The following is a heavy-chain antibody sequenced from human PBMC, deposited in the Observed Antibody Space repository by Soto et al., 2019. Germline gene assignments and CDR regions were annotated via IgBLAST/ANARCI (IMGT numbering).Heavy chain of an antibody. CDR2: IYYSGST. V-gene: IGHV4-39*01. D-gene: IGHD3-22*01. Sequence: PSETLSLTCTVSGGSISSSSYYWGWIRQPPGKGLEWIGSIYYSGSTYYNPSLKSRVTISVDTSKDQFSLKLSSVTAADTAVYYCARHRYYYDSSGYYFLDYWGQGTLVTVSS. J-gene: IGHJ4*02. CDR3: ARHRYYYDSSGYYFLDY. CDR1: GGSISSSSYY.